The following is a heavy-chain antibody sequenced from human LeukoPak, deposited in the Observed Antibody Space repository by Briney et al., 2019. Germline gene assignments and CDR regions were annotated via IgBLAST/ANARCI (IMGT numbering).Heavy chain of an antibody. CDR2: INANSNKT. CDR3: SRYSTFGAVVDFNY. V-gene: IGHV1-18*01. J-gene: IGHJ4*02. Sequence: GASVKVSCKASAYSFTTFGITWVRQAPGQGLEWMGWINANSNKTHYAQKFHDRVTMTTDTSTNTAFMELRGLKSDDTAMYYCSRYSTFGAVVDFNYWGQGTLVTVSS. D-gene: IGHD3-16*02. CDR1: AYSFTTFG.